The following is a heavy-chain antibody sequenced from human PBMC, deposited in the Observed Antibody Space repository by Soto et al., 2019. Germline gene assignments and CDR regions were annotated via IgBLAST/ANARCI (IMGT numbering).Heavy chain of an antibody. D-gene: IGHD6-6*01. J-gene: IGHJ6*02. CDR1: GASISSSNNF. Sequence: PSETLSLTCTVSGASISSSNNFWGWIRQPPGKGLEWIGSIYSSGSTYYNPSLKSRVTISVDTSKNQFSLKLSSLTAADTAVYFCAKPSPQNSTSAPTNYYGMDVWGQGTTVTVSS. CDR2: IYSSGST. V-gene: IGHV4-39*01. CDR3: AKPSPQNSTSAPTNYYGMDV.